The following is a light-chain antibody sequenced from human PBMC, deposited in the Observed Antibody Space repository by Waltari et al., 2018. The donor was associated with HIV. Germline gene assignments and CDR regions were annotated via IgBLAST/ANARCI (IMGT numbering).Light chain of an antibody. CDR1: SIDVGAYDY. CDR2: DIN. Sequence: HSALPQPRSVSGSPGHSVTISCTGTSIDVGAYDYVSWFQKFPGTAPKLLIFDINKRPAGGPDRFSGSKAGTSASLAISGLQPDDESDYFCSSYGGVPSDLIFGGGTNLTVL. CDR3: SSYGGVPSDLI. J-gene: IGLJ2*01. V-gene: IGLV2-11*01.